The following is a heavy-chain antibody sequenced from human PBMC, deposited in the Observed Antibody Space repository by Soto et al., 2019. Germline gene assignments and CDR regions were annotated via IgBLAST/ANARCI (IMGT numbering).Heavy chain of an antibody. J-gene: IGHJ6*02. D-gene: IGHD6-13*01. CDR1: GFTFSSYA. CDR2: ISYDGSNK. CDR3: AREGSSSWYLGTYYYYGMDV. Sequence: QVQLVESGGGVVQPGRSLRLSCAASGFTFSSYAMHWVRQAPGKGLEWVAVISYDGSNKYYADSVKGRFTISRDNSKNTLYLQMNSLRAEDTAVYYCAREGSSSWYLGTYYYYGMDVWGQGTTVTVSS. V-gene: IGHV3-30-3*01.